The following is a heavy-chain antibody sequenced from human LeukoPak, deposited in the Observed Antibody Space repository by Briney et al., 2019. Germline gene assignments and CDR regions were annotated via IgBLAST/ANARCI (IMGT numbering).Heavy chain of an antibody. Sequence: GGSLRLSCAASGFSFSNYGMNWVRQAPGKGLEWVSTITSSSTYRYYADSVKGRFTISRDNAKNSLYLQMNSLRAEDTAVYYCARDADYGDSFAPLPLGYWGQGTLVTVSS. CDR1: GFSFSNYG. J-gene: IGHJ4*02. CDR2: ITSSSTYR. CDR3: ARDADYGDSFAPLPLGY. D-gene: IGHD4-17*01. V-gene: IGHV3-21*01.